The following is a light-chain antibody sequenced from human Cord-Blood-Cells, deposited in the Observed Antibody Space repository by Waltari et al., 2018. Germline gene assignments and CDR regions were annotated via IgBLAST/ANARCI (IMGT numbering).Light chain of an antibody. V-gene: IGLV1-47*01. Sequence: VLTQPPSVSGTPGQRVTISCSGSSSNIGSNYVYWYQQLPGTAPKRLTYRNNQRPSGVPDRFSGSKSGTSASLAISGLRSEDEADYYCAAWDDSLSGRVFGGGTKLTVL. CDR3: AAWDDSLSGRV. CDR1: SSNIGSNY. J-gene: IGLJ3*02. CDR2: RNN.